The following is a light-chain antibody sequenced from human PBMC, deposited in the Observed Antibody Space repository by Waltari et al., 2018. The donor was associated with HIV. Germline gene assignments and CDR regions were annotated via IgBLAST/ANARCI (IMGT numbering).Light chain of an antibody. CDR3: QSADSSGTYVV. V-gene: IGLV3-25*03. CDR2: KDS. CDR1: KIGSKS. J-gene: IGLJ2*01. Sequence: SYVLTQPPSVSVAPGQTARITCGGNKIGSKSVPWYQQKTGQAPVLVIYKDSERPSGIPERFSGSSSGTTVTLTISGVQAEDEADYYCQSADSSGTYVVFGGGTKLTVL.